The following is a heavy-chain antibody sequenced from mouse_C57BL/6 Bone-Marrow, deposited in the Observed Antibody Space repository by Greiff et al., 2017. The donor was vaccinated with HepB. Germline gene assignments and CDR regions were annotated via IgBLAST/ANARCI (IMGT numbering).Heavy chain of an antibody. CDR3: ARRKLWGPYDYTWFAY. V-gene: IGHV1-81*01. CDR2: IYPRSGNT. J-gene: IGHJ3*01. CDR1: GYTFTSYG. Sequence: VHLVESGAELARPGASVKLSCKASGYTFTSYGISWVKQRTGQGLEWIGEIYPRSGNTYYNEKFKGKATLTADKSSSTAYMELRSLTSEDSAVYFGARRKLWGPYDYTWFAYWGQGTLVTVSA. D-gene: IGHD2-4*01.